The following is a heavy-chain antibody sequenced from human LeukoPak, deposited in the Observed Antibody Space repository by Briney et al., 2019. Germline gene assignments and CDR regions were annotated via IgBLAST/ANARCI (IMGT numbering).Heavy chain of an antibody. CDR2: IYPGDSNI. V-gene: IGHV5-51*01. D-gene: IGHD5-24*01. Sequence: GGSLKISCKGSGYSFTSYWIVWVRQMPGKGLEWMGIIYPGDSNIRYSPSFQGQVTISADTSISTAYLQWSSLKAPDTAMYYCARIFEGDGYNYVDCWGQGTLVTVSS. CDR1: GYSFTSYW. CDR3: ARIFEGDGYNYVDC. J-gene: IGHJ4*02.